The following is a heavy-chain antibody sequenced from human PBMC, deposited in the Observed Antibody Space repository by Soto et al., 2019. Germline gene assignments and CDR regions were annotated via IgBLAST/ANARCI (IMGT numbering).Heavy chain of an antibody. Sequence: QVQLVQSGAEVIQPGASVKVSCKASGYTFTGHYIPWVRQAPGQGLEWLGRINPKSGGTKNAQKFQAWVTMTRDTSITTAYMELSRLKSDDTAVYYCARGGPTWDLQRDYYYGMDVLGQGTTVTVSS. CDR2: INPKSGGT. D-gene: IGHD1-26*01. V-gene: IGHV1-2*04. J-gene: IGHJ6*02. CDR1: GYTFTGHY. CDR3: ARGGPTWDLQRDYYYGMDV.